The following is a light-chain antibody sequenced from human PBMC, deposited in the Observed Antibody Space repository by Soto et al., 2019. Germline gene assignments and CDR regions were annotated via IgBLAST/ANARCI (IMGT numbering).Light chain of an antibody. CDR2: RDN. CDR1: SSNIGINY. J-gene: IGLJ3*02. Sequence: QSVLTQPPSASGAPGQRVSISCSGTSSNIGINYVYWYQQLPGAAPKLLIDRDNERPSGVPDRFSSSKSGTSASLVISGLRSEDEADYYCAAWDDSRVMFGGGTKVTVL. CDR3: AAWDDSRVM. V-gene: IGLV1-47*01.